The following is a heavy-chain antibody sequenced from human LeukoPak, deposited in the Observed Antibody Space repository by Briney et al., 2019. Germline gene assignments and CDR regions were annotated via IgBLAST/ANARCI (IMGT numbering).Heavy chain of an antibody. CDR2: IKQDGSEK. CDR1: GFTFSSYW. CDR3: ARVPKQWLVSSFDY. Sequence: GGSLRLSCAASGFTFSSYWMSWVRQAPGKGLEWVANIKQDGSEKYYVDSVKGRFTISRDNAKNSLYLQMNSLRAEDTAVYYCARVPKQWLVSSFDYWGQGTLVTVSS. D-gene: IGHD6-19*01. V-gene: IGHV3-7*01. J-gene: IGHJ4*02.